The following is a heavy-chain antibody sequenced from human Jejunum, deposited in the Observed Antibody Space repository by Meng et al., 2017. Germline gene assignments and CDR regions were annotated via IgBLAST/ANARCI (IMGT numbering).Heavy chain of an antibody. D-gene: IGHD3-10*01. CDR2: IYPDNGDT. CDR1: GYTFTANY. CDR3: ATLTVGSGTYYTF. J-gene: IGHJ4*02. V-gene: IGHV1-2*02. Sequence: SVKVSCKASGYTFTANYIHWVRQAPGQGLEWMGWIYPDNGDTNYAQELQGRVTMTRDTSITTAYMELTGLISDDTAVYYCATLTVGSGTYYTFWGQGTLVTVSS.